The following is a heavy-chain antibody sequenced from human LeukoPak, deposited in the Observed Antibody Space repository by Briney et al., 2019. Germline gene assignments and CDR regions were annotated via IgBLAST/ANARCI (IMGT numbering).Heavy chain of an antibody. Sequence: GGSLRLSCAASGFPFSSYSMNWVRQAPGKGLEGVSYISSSSSTIYYADSVKGRFTISRDNAKNSLYLQMNNLRAEDTAVYYCARDRYYDSVNWFDPWGQGTLVTVSS. CDR1: GFPFSSYS. D-gene: IGHD3-22*01. J-gene: IGHJ5*02. V-gene: IGHV3-48*01. CDR2: ISSSSSTI. CDR3: ARDRYYDSVNWFDP.